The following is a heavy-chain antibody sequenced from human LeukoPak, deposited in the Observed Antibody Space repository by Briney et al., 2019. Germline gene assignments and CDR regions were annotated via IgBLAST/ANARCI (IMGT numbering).Heavy chain of an antibody. CDR1: GYTFTGYY. J-gene: IGHJ4*02. D-gene: IGHD3-22*01. CDR3: ARVGTYYYDSSGYFPLDY. Sequence: GASVKVSCKASGYTFTGYYMHWVRQAPGQGLEWMGGIIPIFGTANYAQKFQGRVTITADESTSTAYMELSSLRSEDTAVYYCARVGTYYYDSSGYFPLDYWGQGTLVTVSS. V-gene: IGHV1-69*13. CDR2: IIPIFGTA.